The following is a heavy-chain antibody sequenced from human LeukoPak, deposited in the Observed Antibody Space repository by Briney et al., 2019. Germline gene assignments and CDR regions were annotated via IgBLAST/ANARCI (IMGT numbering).Heavy chain of an antibody. J-gene: IGHJ6*03. Sequence: GGSLRLSCAASGFTFSSYAMHWVRQAPGKGLEWVAVISYDGSNKYYADSVKGRFTISRDNSKNTLYLQMNSLRAEDTAVYYCARVYGSGSLPSNYYYMDVWGKGTTVTVSS. D-gene: IGHD3-10*01. CDR1: GFTFSSYA. CDR2: ISYDGSNK. CDR3: ARVYGSGSLPSNYYYMDV. V-gene: IGHV3-30*01.